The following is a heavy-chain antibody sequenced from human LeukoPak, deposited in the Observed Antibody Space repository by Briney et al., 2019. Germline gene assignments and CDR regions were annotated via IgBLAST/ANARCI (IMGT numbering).Heavy chain of an antibody. CDR2: INPNSGGT. V-gene: IGHV1-2*04. J-gene: IGHJ4*02. CDR3: ARAAMNLDGYNWWYFDY. D-gene: IGHD5-24*01. CDR1: GYTFTGYY. Sequence: ASVEVSCKASGYTFTGYYMHWVRQAPGQGLEWMGWINPNSGGTNYAQKFQGWVTMTRDTSISTAYMELSRLRSDDTAVYYCARAAMNLDGYNWWYFDYWGQGTLVTVSS.